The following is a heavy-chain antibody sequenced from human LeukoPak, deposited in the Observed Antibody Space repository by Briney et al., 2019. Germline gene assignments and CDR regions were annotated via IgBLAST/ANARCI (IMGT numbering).Heavy chain of an antibody. V-gene: IGHV3-9*01. D-gene: IGHD1-26*01. J-gene: IGHJ4*02. CDR1: GFTFDDYA. Sequence: GGSLRLSCAATGFTFDDYAMHWVRHSPGRGLEWVSGISWNSGSIDYAASVRGRFTISRANANNSLYLQMNSLRPADSALYYCAKGTGRYWTFFDDWGQGTLVTVSS. CDR2: ISWNSGSI. CDR3: AKGTGRYWTFFDD.